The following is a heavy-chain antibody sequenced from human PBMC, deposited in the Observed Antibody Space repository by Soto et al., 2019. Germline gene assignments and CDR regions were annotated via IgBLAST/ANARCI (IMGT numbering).Heavy chain of an antibody. CDR1: GGSISSSSYY. CDR2: IYYSGST. CDR3: ARPLFIYTDDAFDI. V-gene: IGHV4-39*01. D-gene: IGHD5-18*01. J-gene: IGHJ3*02. Sequence: QLQLQESGPGLVKPSETLSLTCTVSGGSISSSSYYWGWIRQPPGKGLEWIGSIYYSGSTYYNPSLKSRVAISVDTSKNQFSLKLSSVTAADTAVYYCARPLFIYTDDAFDIWGQGTMVTVSS.